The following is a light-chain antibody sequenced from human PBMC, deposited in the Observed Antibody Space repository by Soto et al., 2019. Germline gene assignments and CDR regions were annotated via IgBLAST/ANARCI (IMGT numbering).Light chain of an antibody. CDR3: QQYNKWPLT. CDR1: QSVSSN. CDR2: GTS. V-gene: IGKV3-15*01. Sequence: EIVMTQSPATLSESPGERATLSCRASQSVSSNLAWYQQKRGQATRLLIYGTSTRPTGIPARFSGSGSGTEFTLTISSLQSEDFAVYYCQQYNKWPLTFGGGTKVEIK. J-gene: IGKJ4*01.